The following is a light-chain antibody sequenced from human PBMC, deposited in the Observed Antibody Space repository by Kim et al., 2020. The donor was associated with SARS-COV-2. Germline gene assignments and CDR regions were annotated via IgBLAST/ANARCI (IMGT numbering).Light chain of an antibody. CDR1: KLGDKY. J-gene: IGLJ2*01. Sequence: SYELTQPPSVSVSPGQTASITCSGDKLGDKYACWYQQKPGQSPVLVIYQDSKRPSGIPERFSGSNSGNTATLTISGTQAMDEADYCCQAWDSSTAGFGGGTQLTVL. CDR3: QAWDSSTAG. CDR2: QDS. V-gene: IGLV3-1*01.